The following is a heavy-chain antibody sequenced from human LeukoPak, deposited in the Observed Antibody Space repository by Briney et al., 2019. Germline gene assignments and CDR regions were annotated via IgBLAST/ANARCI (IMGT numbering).Heavy chain of an antibody. J-gene: IGHJ4*02. V-gene: IGHV4-59*01. D-gene: IGHD6-13*01. CDR1: GGSISGYS. CDR2: IYYSGST. Sequence: SQTPSLTCSVSGGSISGYSWSWIRQPPGKGLEWIGYIYYSGSTNYNPSLKSRVTISVDTSKNQFSLKLSSVTAADTAVYYCARELPQTYSSSWGTYDYWGQGTLVTVSS. CDR3: ARELPQTYSSSWGTYDY.